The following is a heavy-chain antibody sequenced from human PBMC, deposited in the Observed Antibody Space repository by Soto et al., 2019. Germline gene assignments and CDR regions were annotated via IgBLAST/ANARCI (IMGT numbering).Heavy chain of an antibody. V-gene: IGHV3-23*01. D-gene: IGHD3-3*01. J-gene: IGHJ4*02. CDR1: GFTFSSYA. CDR3: AKVFVFTIREGFDY. CDR2: ITGTGDST. Sequence: EVQLLESGGGLVQPGGSLRLSCAASGFTFSSYAMSWVLQAPGKGLEWVSAITGTGDSTYYADSVKGRFTVSRDNSKNTLYLQMHSLRAEDTAVYYCAKVFVFTIREGFDYWGLGTLVTVSS.